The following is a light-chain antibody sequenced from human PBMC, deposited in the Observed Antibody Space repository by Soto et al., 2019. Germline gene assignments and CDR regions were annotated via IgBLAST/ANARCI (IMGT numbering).Light chain of an antibody. CDR2: GAS. CDR3: QQYGSSPT. Sequence: EIVLTQSPGTLSLSPGERATLSCRASQSVSSSYLAWYQQKPGQAPRLLFYGASSRATGIPDRFSGSGSGTDFTLTISRLEPEDFAVYYCQQYGSSPTFGPGPKVDIK. CDR1: QSVSSSY. J-gene: IGKJ3*01. V-gene: IGKV3-20*01.